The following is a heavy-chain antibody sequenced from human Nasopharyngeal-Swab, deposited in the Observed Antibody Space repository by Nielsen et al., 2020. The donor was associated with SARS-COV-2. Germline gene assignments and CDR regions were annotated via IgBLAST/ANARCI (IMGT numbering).Heavy chain of an antibody. J-gene: IGHJ4*02. CDR2: ISWNSGSI. V-gene: IGHV3-9*01. CDR3: AKGAQWLVRDELDY. D-gene: IGHD6-19*01. CDR1: GFTFVDYA. Sequence: GGSLRLSCSASGFTFVDYAMHWVQQAPGKGLEWVPVISWNSGSIGYADSVKGRFTISKDNAKNSLYLQMNSLRDEDTALYYLAKGAQWLVRDELDYWGQGTLVTVSS.